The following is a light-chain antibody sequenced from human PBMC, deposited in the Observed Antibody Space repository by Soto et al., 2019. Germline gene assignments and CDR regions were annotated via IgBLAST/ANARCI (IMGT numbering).Light chain of an antibody. CDR1: HTSSNW. CDR2: DVS. CDR3: QQYNTYTWT. J-gene: IGKJ1*01. V-gene: IGKV1-5*01. Sequence: SVPVKCRAFHTSSNWLAWYQQKPAKGRKLLIYDVSTLERGVPSRFSGSGSGTEFTLTISTLQPNDFATYYCQQYNTYTWTFGQGSKVDTK.